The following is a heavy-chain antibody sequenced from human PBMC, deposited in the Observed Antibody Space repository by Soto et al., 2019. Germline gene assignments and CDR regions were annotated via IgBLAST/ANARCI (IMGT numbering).Heavy chain of an antibody. CDR2: INPANGNT. V-gene: IGHV1-3*05. CDR3: TRSAISPYGGLIGPFDY. Sequence: QVQLAQSGAEERKPGASVKVSCEATGYTFTAYAMHWVRQAPGQRLEWMGWINPANGNTKYSQKSQGRRTITSDTSANTVYMELNSLTSEDTAMYYCTRSAISPYGGLIGPFDYWGQGNLVTVSS. D-gene: IGHD3-16*02. J-gene: IGHJ4*02. CDR1: GYTFTAYA.